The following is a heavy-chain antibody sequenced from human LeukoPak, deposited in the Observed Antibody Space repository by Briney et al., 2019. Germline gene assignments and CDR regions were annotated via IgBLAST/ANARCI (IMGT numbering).Heavy chain of an antibody. J-gene: IGHJ4*02. V-gene: IGHV3-53*01. CDR3: ASGGYGDYVLNY. CDR2: IYSAGNT. D-gene: IGHD4-17*01. Sequence: GGSLRLSCAASGFTVSSIYMSWVRQAPGKGLEWVSVIYSAGNTYYADSVKGRFTISRDYSKNMLYLQMDSLRADDTAVYYCASGGYGDYVLNYWGQGTLVTVSS. CDR1: GFTVSSIY.